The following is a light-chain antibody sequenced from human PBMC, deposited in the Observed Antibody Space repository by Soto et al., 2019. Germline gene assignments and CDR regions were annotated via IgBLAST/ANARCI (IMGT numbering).Light chain of an antibody. V-gene: IGKV1-5*03. CDR2: KAS. Sequence: DIQMTQSPSTLSGSVGDRVTITCRASQTISSWLAWYQQKPGKAPKLLIYKASTLKSGVQSRFSGSGSGTFFSFSINSLQPEDIATYYCQKHDGVPLFGPGTKVEIK. CDR3: QKHDGVPL. J-gene: IGKJ3*01. CDR1: QTISSW.